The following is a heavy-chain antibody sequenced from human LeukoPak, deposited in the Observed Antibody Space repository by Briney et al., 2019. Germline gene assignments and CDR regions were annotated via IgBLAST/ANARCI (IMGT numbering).Heavy chain of an antibody. CDR2: ISGSGGST. D-gene: IGHD3-10*01. Sequence: GGSLRLSRAASGFTFSSYAMSWVRQAPGKGLEWVSAISGSGGSTYYADSVKGRFTISRDNSKNTLYLQMNSLRAEDTAVYYCEGYYYGSGSPDYWGQGTLVTVSS. CDR3: EGYYYGSGSPDY. V-gene: IGHV3-23*01. J-gene: IGHJ4*02. CDR1: GFTFSSYA.